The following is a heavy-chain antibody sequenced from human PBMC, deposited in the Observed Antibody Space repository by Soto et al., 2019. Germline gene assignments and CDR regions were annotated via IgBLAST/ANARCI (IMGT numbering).Heavy chain of an antibody. Sequence: QVQLVESGGGVVQPGRSLRLSCAASGFTFSSFSLHWVRQAPGKGLEWLALISYDGSTKYNADSVKGRFTVSRDNSNHTLYLQLSSLRPEETAVYYCARTTTVAGTPEFDYWGQGTLVTVSS. V-gene: IGHV3-30-3*01. CDR1: GFTFSSFS. CDR2: ISYDGSTK. CDR3: ARTTTVAGTPEFDY. D-gene: IGHD6-19*01. J-gene: IGHJ4*02.